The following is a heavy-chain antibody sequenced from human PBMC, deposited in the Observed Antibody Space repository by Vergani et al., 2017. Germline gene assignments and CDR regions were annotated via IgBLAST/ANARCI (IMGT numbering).Heavy chain of an antibody. CDR2: ISSSSSYI. CDR3: ARDLFXYDSSGYYSGFFDY. J-gene: IGHJ4*02. D-gene: IGHD3-22*01. Sequence: EVQLVESGGGLVKPGGSLRLSCAASGFTFSSYSMNWVRQATGKGLEWVASISSSSSYIYYGDSVKGRFTISRDNAKNSLYLQMNSLRAEDTAVYYCARDLFXYDSSGYYSGFFDYWSQRTLVTVSS. CDR1: GFTFSSYS. V-gene: IGHV3-21*01.